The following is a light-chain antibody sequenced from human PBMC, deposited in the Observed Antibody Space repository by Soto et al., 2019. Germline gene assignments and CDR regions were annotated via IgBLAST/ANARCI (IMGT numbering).Light chain of an antibody. Sequence: VFTHSPGALSLYPGERATLSCRASQSVSSSYLAWYQQKPGQAPRLLIYRTSNRATGIPDRFSGSGSGTDFTLTISRLEPEDFAVYWCQQYDSSPRTFGQGSKV. V-gene: IGKV3-20*01. CDR2: RTS. J-gene: IGKJ1*01. CDR3: QQYDSSPRT. CDR1: QSVSSSY.